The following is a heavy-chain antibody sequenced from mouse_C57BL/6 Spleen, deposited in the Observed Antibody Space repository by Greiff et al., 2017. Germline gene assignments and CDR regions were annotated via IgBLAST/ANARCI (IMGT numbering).Heavy chain of an antibody. V-gene: IGHV5-4*03. CDR2: ISDGGSYT. D-gene: IGHD1-1*01. Sequence: EVKLVESGGGLVKPGGSLKLSCAASGFTFSSYAMSWVRQTPEKRLEWVATISDGGSYTYYPDHVKGRFTISRDNAKNDLYRQMSHLKSEDTAMYYWSRAVYYYGSGWYFDVWGTGTTVTVSS. J-gene: IGHJ1*03. CDR3: SRAVYYYGSGWYFDV. CDR1: GFTFSSYA.